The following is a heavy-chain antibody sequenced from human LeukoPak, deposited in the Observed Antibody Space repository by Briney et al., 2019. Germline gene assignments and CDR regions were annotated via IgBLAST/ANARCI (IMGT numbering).Heavy chain of an antibody. CDR1: GFTFSSYG. CDR3: ARGYYDSSGSPFDY. D-gene: IGHD3-22*01. V-gene: IGHV3-7*01. CDR2: IKQDGSEK. J-gene: IGHJ4*02. Sequence: GGSLRLSCAASGFTFSSYGMHWVRQAPGKGLEWVANIKQDGSEKYYVDSVKGRFTISRDSAKDSLFLQMNSLRAEDTAVYYCARGYYDSSGSPFDYWGQGTLVTVSS.